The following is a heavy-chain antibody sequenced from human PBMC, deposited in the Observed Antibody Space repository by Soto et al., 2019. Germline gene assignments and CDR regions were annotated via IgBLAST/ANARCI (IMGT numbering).Heavy chain of an antibody. D-gene: IGHD3-9*01. CDR3: AKAGFYDILTGRNFDY. V-gene: IGHV3-30*18. Sequence: SLRLSSAASGFTFSSYGMHWVRQAPGKGLEWVAVISYDGSNKYYADSVKGRFTISRDNSKNTLYLQMNSLRAEDTAVYYCAKAGFYDILTGRNFDYWGQGTLVTVSS. CDR1: GFTFSSYG. CDR2: ISYDGSNK. J-gene: IGHJ4*02.